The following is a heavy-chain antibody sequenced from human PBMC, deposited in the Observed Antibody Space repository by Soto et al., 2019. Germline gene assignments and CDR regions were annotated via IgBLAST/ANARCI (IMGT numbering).Heavy chain of an antibody. CDR3: AKYSSSWYSVIFDY. Sequence: GGSLRLSCAASGFTFSSYAMSWVRQAPGKGLEWVSAISGSGGSTYYADSVKGRFTISRDNSKNTLYLQMNSLRAEDTAVYYYAKYSSSWYSVIFDYWGQGTLVTVSS. D-gene: IGHD6-13*01. V-gene: IGHV3-23*01. CDR1: GFTFSSYA. CDR2: ISGSGGST. J-gene: IGHJ4*02.